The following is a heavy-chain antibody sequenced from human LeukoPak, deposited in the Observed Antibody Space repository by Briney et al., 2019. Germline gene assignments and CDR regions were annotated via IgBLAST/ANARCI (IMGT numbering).Heavy chain of an antibody. CDR1: GFTFSSYS. CDR2: ISSSSSYI. CDR3: ARDHLYCGGDCYPGSFDP. J-gene: IGHJ5*02. Sequence: PGGSLRLSCAASGFTFSSYSMNWVRQAPGKGLEWVSSISSSSSYIYYADSVKGRFTTSRDNAKNSLYLQMNSLRAEDTAVYYCARDHLYCGGDCYPGSFDPWGQGTLVTVSS. D-gene: IGHD2-21*02. V-gene: IGHV3-21*01.